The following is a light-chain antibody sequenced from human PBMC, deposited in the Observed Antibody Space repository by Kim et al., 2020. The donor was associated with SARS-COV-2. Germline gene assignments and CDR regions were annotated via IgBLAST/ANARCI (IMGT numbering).Light chain of an antibody. V-gene: IGKV3-20*01. CDR2: GAA. CDR3: HQYGSSLST. J-gene: IGKJ1*01. CDR1: PSVRGCQ. Sequence: SPGARATLSCSSSPSVRGCQLAWYQQQPRQAPRLLTSGAASSAAAIPSTFTSSGSWTAFSLTIISLQPDDFAVYYCHQYGSSLSTFGPGTKVDIK.